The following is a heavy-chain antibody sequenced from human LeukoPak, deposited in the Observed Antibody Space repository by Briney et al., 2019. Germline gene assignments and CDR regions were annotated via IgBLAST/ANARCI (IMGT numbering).Heavy chain of an antibody. CDR1: GFTFSSYW. Sequence: GGSLRLSCAASGFTFSSYWMHWVRQAPGKGLVWVSRINTDGSTTNYADSVKARFTMSRDNAKNTLYLQMNSPRAEDTALYYCARDPVGAAGDFDYWGQGTLVTVAS. CDR2: INTDGSTT. D-gene: IGHD1-26*01. J-gene: IGHJ4*02. CDR3: ARDPVGAAGDFDY. V-gene: IGHV3-74*01.